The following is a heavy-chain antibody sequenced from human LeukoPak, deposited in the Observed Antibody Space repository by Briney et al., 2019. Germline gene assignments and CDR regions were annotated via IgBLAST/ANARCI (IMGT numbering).Heavy chain of an antibody. J-gene: IGHJ1*01. D-gene: IGHD2-15*01. CDR1: GDSVSSGY. CDR3: AGRGHRYSRD. CDR2: IQDTGIT. V-gene: IGHV4-4*09. Sequence: PSETLSLTCNVSGDSVSSGYWSWIRQSPGKGLEWIEFIQDTGITDYNPSLKSRLLMSLDTSENQFSLNLRSVTAADTAVYYCAGRGHRYSRDWGQGILVTISS.